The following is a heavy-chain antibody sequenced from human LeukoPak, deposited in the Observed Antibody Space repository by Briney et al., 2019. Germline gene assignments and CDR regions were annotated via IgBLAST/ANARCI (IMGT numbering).Heavy chain of an antibody. V-gene: IGHV3-23*01. CDR2: LSGSGGST. D-gene: IGHD3-22*01. CDR3: AKDKGYDSSGFDY. Sequence: PGGSLSLSCATSGFTFGSYAMSWVRQAPGKGLEWVSALSGSGGSTYYADSVRGRFTISRDNSKNTLYLQMNSLRAEDTAVYYCAKDKGYDSSGFDYWGQGTLVTVSS. CDR1: GFTFGSYA. J-gene: IGHJ4*02.